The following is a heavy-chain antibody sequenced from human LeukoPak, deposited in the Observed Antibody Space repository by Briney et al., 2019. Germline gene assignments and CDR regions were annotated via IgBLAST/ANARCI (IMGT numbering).Heavy chain of an antibody. V-gene: IGHV3-9*01. CDR2: ISWNSGSI. J-gene: IGHJ6*03. CDR3: AKASYGAQGYYYYMDV. CDR1: GFTFDDYA. Sequence: LTGGSLRLSCAASGFTFDDYAMHWVRQAPGKGLEWVSGISWNSGSIGYADSVKGRFTISRDNAKNSLYLQMNSLRTEDTALYYCAKASYGAQGYYYYMDVWGKGTTVTVSS. D-gene: IGHD5-18*01.